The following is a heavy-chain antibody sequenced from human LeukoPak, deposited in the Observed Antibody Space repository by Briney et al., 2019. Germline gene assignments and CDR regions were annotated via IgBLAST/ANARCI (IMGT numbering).Heavy chain of an antibody. V-gene: IGHV3-11*06. Sequence: GGSLRLSCAASGFTFSDYYMSWIRQAPGKGLEWVSSISSSSSYIYYADSVKGRFTISRDNAENSLYLQMNSLRAEDTAVYYCAREGQQLVLDYWGQGNPGHRLL. CDR2: ISSSSSYI. J-gene: IGHJ4*02. D-gene: IGHD6-13*01. CDR3: AREGQQLVLDY. CDR1: GFTFSDYY.